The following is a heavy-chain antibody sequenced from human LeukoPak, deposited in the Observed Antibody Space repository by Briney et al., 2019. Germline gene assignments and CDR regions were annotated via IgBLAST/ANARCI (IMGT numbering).Heavy chain of an antibody. CDR1: GGSISSYY. CDR3: ARGIPPYYDFWSGYYTRFDP. D-gene: IGHD3-3*01. Sequence: SETLSLTCTVSGGSISSYYWSWIRQPPGKGLEWIGYIYYSGTTNYNPSLKSRVTISVDTSKNQFSLKLSSVTAADTAVYYCARGIPPYYDFWSGYYTRFDPRGQGTLVTVSS. V-gene: IGHV4-59*01. J-gene: IGHJ5*02. CDR2: IYYSGTT.